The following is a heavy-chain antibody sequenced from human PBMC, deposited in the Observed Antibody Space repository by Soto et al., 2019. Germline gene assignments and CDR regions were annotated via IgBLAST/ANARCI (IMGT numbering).Heavy chain of an antibody. CDR3: ARDPWAADY. D-gene: IGHD3-16*01. CDR1: GFTFDDYG. CDR2: IYSGGST. J-gene: IGHJ4*02. V-gene: IGHV3-66*01. Sequence: GSLRLSCAASGFTFDDYGMSWVRQAPGKGLEWVSVIYSGGSTFYADSVRGRFTISRDNSKNTVNLQMNSLRAEDTAVYYCARDPWAADYWGQGTLVNRLL.